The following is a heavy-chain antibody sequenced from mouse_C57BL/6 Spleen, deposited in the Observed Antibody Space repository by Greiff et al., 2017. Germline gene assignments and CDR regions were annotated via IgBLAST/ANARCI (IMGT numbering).Heavy chain of an antibody. CDR3: TTGYDGCYGWYVDV. CDR2: IDPEDGDT. Sequence: EVQLQQSGAELVRPGASVKLSCTASGFNIKDYYMHWVKQRPEQGLEWIGRIDPEDGDTEYAPKFQGKATMTADTSSNTAYLQLSSLTSEDTAVYYCTTGYDGCYGWYVDVRGTGTTVTVSS. CDR1: GFNIKDYY. J-gene: IGHJ1*03. V-gene: IGHV14-1*01. D-gene: IGHD2-3*01.